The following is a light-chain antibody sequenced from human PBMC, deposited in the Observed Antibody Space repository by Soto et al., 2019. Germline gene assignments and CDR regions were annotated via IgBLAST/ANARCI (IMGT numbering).Light chain of an antibody. CDR1: QSVGTS. J-gene: IGKJ5*01. Sequence: EIVLTQSPVTLSLSPGERGTLSCRASQSVGTSLAWYQQKPGQAPRLLIYGASNRATGIPDRFSGSGSGTDFTLTISRLEPEDFAVYYCQQYGSSFGQGTRLEIK. CDR3: QQYGSS. V-gene: IGKV3-20*01. CDR2: GAS.